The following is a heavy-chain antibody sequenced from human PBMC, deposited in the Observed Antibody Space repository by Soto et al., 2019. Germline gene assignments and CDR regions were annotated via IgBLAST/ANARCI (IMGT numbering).Heavy chain of an antibody. CDR3: ARDNEVTMVRGVIPRDY. V-gene: IGHV1-18*01. Sequence: QVQLVQSGAEVKKPGASVKVSCKASGYTFTSYGISWVRQAPGQGLEWMGWISAYNGNTNYAQKLQGRVTMTTDTSTSTAYMELRSLRSEDTAVYYCARDNEVTMVRGVIPRDYWGQGTLVTVSS. J-gene: IGHJ4*02. CDR2: ISAYNGNT. CDR1: GYTFTSYG. D-gene: IGHD3-10*01.